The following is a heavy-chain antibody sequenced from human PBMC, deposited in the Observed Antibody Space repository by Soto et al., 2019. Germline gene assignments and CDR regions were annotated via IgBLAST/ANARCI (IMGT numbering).Heavy chain of an antibody. CDR3: ARAPYSSGWYRGAFDI. V-gene: IGHV4-61*01. Sequence: SETLSLTCTVSGGSVSSGSYYWSWIRQPPGKGLEWIGYIYYSGSTNYNPSLKSRVTISVDTSKDQFSLKLSSVTAADTAVYYCARAPYSSGWYRGAFDIWGQGTMVTVSS. J-gene: IGHJ3*02. CDR2: IYYSGST. CDR1: GGSVSSGSYY. D-gene: IGHD6-19*01.